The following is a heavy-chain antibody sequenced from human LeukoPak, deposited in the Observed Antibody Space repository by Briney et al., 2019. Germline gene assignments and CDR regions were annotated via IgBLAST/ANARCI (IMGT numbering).Heavy chain of an antibody. CDR1: GFTFSSYS. Sequence: GGSLRLSCAASGFTFSSYSMNWVRQAPGKGLEWVSSISSSSSYIYYADSVKGRFTISRDNAKNSLYLQMNSLRAEDTAVYYCARDPYFGVYSGSQPTDYWGQGTLVTVSS. D-gene: IGHD1-26*01. CDR3: ARDPYFGVYSGSQPTDY. CDR2: ISSSSSYI. V-gene: IGHV3-21*01. J-gene: IGHJ4*02.